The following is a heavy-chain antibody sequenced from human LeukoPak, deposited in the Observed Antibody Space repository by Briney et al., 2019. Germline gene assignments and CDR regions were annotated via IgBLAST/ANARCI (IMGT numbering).Heavy chain of an antibody. CDR1: GYPFSVYY. CDR3: ARAWNTDMYLWFDP. D-gene: IGHD5-18*01. V-gene: IGHV1-2*02. J-gene: IGHJ5*02. Sequence: ASVKVSCKASGYPFSVYYMHWVRQAPGQGPEWMGWINPNSGGTNYAQRFQGRVTMTRDTSISTAYMELSSLRSDDTAVYYCARAWNTDMYLWFDPWGQGTLVTVSS. CDR2: INPNSGGT.